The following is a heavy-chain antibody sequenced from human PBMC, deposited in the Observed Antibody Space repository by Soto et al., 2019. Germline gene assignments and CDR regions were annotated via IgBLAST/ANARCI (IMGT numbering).Heavy chain of an antibody. CDR3: AKTGAYYYGSGTFLPGAFDI. J-gene: IGHJ3*02. V-gene: IGHV3-23*01. D-gene: IGHD3-10*01. Sequence: GGSLRLSCAASGFTVSSNYMSWVRQAPGKGLEWVSAISGSGGSTYYADSVKGRFTISRDNSKNTLYLRMNSLRAEDTAVYYCAKTGAYYYGSGTFLPGAFDIWGQGTLLTVSS. CDR1: GFTVSSNY. CDR2: ISGSGGST.